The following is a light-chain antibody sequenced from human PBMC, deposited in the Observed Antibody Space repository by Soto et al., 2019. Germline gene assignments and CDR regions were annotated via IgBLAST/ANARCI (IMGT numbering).Light chain of an antibody. Sequence: QSVLTQPPSVSAAPGQKVTISCSGTSSNIGDNYVSWYRQLPGTAPKLLIYDNYKRPSGIPDRFSGSKSGTSTTLGITGPQTGDEADYYCGTWDTSLSVWVFGGGTKLTVL. CDR1: SSNIGDNY. V-gene: IGLV1-51*01. CDR2: DNY. J-gene: IGLJ3*02. CDR3: GTWDTSLSVWV.